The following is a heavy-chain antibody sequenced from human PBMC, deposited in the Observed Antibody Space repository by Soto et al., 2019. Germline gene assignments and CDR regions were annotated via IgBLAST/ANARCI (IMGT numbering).Heavy chain of an antibody. CDR2: ISYDGSNK. CDR1: GFTFSNYG. D-gene: IGHD1-26*01. CDR3: AKVGFSGSSTYYYYYGMDV. V-gene: IGHV3-30*18. J-gene: IGHJ6*02. Sequence: QGHLVESGGGVVQPGRSLRLSCAASGFTFSNYGMHWVRQAPGKGLEWVAVISYDGSNKYHADSVKGRFTISRDNSKNTLYLQMNSLRAEDTAVYYCAKVGFSGSSTYYYYYGMDVWGQGTTVTVSS.